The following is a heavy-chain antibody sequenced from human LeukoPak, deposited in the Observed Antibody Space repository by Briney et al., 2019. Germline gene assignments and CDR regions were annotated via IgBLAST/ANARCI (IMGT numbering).Heavy chain of an antibody. D-gene: IGHD3/OR15-3a*01. CDR3: ARDARTGALDY. CDR1: GGSISSGGYY. Sequence: SETLSLTCTLSGGSISSGGYYWSWIRQHPGKGLEWIGYIYYSGSTYYNPSLKSRVTISVDTSKNQFSLKLSSVTAADTAVYYCARDARTGALDYWGQGTLVTVSS. V-gene: IGHV4-31*03. CDR2: IYYSGST. J-gene: IGHJ4*02.